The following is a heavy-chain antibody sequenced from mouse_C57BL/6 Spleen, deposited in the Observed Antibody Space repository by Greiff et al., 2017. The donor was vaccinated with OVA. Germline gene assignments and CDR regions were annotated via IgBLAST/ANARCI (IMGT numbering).Heavy chain of an antibody. Sequence: VQLVESGPGLVQPSQSLSITCTVSGFSLTSYGVHWVRQSPGKGLEWLGVIWSGGSTDYNAAFISRLSISKDNSKSQVFFKMNSLQADDTAIYYCARIYYGRDYAMDYWGQGTSVTVSS. J-gene: IGHJ4*01. CDR1: GFSLTSYG. D-gene: IGHD1-1*01. CDR3: ARIYYGRDYAMDY. V-gene: IGHV2-2*01. CDR2: IWSGGST.